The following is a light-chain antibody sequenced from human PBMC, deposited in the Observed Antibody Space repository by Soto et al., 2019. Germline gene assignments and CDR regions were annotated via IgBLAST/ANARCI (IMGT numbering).Light chain of an antibody. CDR2: GAS. J-gene: IGKJ4*01. CDR3: QQAYSFPLT. Sequence: IQMTQSPSTLSASVGDRVSITCRASQTIFSWLAWYQQKPGKAPQLLIFGASGLQTGVPSRFSGSGSGTDFTLTISSLQPEDFATYYCQQAYSFPLTFGGGTKVEIK. V-gene: IGKV1-12*01. CDR1: QTIFSW.